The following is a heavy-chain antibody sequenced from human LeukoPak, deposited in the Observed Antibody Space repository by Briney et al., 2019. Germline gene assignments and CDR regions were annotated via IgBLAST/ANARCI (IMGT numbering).Heavy chain of an antibody. V-gene: IGHV3-7*01. Sequence: GGSLRLSCAASGFTFSSYSMSWVRQAPGKGLEWVANTKQDGSDKYYVGSVKGRFTISRDNAKKSLYLQMNSLRPEDTAVYYCARDDRPSANSRDWFGPWGQGTLVTVSS. CDR2: TKQDGSDK. CDR3: ARDDRPSANSRDWFGP. J-gene: IGHJ5*02. D-gene: IGHD2-2*01. CDR1: GFTFSSYS.